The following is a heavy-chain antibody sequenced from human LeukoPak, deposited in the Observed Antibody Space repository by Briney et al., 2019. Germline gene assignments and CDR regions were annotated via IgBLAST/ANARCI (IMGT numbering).Heavy chain of an antibody. V-gene: IGHV4-4*02. Sequence: PSETLSLTCTVSLDSTTSNFWSWVRQPPGKGLEWIGEIHRSGSTNYNPSLQSRVTISIDRSKNQIALELSSVTAADTAVYYCAREIVGGFNPGAYWSQGTLVTVSS. J-gene: IGHJ4*02. D-gene: IGHD1-14*01. CDR1: LDSTTSNF. CDR3: AREIVGGFNPGAY. CDR2: IHRSGST.